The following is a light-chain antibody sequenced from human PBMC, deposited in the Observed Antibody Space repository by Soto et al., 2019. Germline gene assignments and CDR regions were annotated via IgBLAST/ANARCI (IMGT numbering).Light chain of an antibody. CDR2: DAS. V-gene: IGKV1-5*01. CDR1: QSISSW. J-gene: IGKJ1*01. Sequence: DIQMTQSPSTLSSSVGDRVTITCRASQSISSWLAWYQQKPGKAPELLIYDASSLESGVPSRLSGSGSGTEFTLTISSLQPDDFATYYCQQYNSYSTFGQGTKVDIK. CDR3: QQYNSYST.